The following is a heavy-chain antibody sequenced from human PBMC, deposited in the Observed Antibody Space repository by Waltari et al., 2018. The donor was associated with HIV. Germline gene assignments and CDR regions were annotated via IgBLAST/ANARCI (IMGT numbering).Heavy chain of an antibody. CDR2: INTKTGNP. V-gene: IGHV7-4-1*02. J-gene: IGHJ4*02. Sequence: QVQLVHSGSEVKKPGASAKVSCRASGYTLTNYATIWVRQAPGQGLEWVGWINTKTGNPTYAQGFTGRFVFSLDTSVSTAYLQISSLKAEDTAVYYCARGPGRSLDYWGQGTLVTVSS. D-gene: IGHD3-10*01. CDR1: GYTLTNYA. CDR3: ARGPGRSLDY.